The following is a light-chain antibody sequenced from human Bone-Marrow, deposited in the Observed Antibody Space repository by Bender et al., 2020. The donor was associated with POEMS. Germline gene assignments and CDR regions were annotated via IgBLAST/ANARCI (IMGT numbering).Light chain of an antibody. V-gene: IGLV2-14*03. CDR2: DVN. J-gene: IGLJ3*02. CDR1: SSDIGAYNY. Sequence: QSALTQPASVSGSPGQSITISCTGTSSDIGAYNYVSWYQQHPGKAPKLVIYDVNKRPSRVSDRFSASKSGITASLTISGLQAEDEADYYCSSYTTSTTLDWVFGGGTRLTVL. CDR3: SSYTTSTTLDWV.